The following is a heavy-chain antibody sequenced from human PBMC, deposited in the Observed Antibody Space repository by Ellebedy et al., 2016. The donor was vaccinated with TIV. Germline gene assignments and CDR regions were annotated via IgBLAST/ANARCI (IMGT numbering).Heavy chain of an antibody. Sequence: ASVKVSCKASGYTFTSYGISWVRQAPGQGLEWMGWISAYNGNTNYAQKLQGRVTMTTDTSTSTAYMELRSLRSDDTAVYYCARDAEYSSGWYPYYYYDYGMDVWGQGTTVTVFS. J-gene: IGHJ6*02. D-gene: IGHD6-19*01. CDR3: ARDAEYSSGWYPYYYYDYGMDV. V-gene: IGHV1-18*01. CDR1: GYTFTSYG. CDR2: ISAYNGNT.